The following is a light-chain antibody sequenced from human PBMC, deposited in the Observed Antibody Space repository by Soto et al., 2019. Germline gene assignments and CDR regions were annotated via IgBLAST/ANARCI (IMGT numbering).Light chain of an antibody. CDR3: SSYTSSTTEV. CDR2: DVS. Sequence: QSVLTQPASGSGSPGQSITISRTGTSSEVGGYNYVSWYQQHPGKAPKLMIYDVSSRPSGVSNRFSGSKSGNTASLTISGLQADDEADYYCSSYTSSTTEVFGTGTKVTVL. J-gene: IGLJ1*01. V-gene: IGLV2-14*01. CDR1: SSEVGGYNY.